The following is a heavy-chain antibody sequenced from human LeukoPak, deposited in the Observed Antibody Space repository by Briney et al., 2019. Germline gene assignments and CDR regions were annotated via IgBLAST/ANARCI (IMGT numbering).Heavy chain of an antibody. CDR1: GGSISIGYYY. D-gene: IGHD2-2*01. CDR3: ASRYCTSASCHYFDY. V-gene: IGHV4-39*01. Sequence: SETLSLTCTVSGGSISIGYYYWGWIRQPPGKGLEWIGIIYYGGNTYYNASLKSRVTISVDTSKNQFSLKLSSVTAADTAVYFCASRYCTSASCHYFDYWGQGTLVTVSS. J-gene: IGHJ4*02. CDR2: IYYGGNT.